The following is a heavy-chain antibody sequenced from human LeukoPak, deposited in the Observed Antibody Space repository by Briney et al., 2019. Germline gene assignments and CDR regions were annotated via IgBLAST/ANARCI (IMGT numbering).Heavy chain of an antibody. CDR3: ARGRIEDYVGFDP. J-gene: IGHJ5*02. Sequence: SVKVSCKASGGTFSSYATRWVRQAPGQGLEWMGGIIPIFGTANYAQKFQGRVTITTDESTSTAYMELSSLRSEDTAVYYCARGRIEDYVGFDPWGQGTLVTVSS. CDR2: IIPIFGTA. D-gene: IGHD3-10*02. V-gene: IGHV1-69*05. CDR1: GGTFSSYA.